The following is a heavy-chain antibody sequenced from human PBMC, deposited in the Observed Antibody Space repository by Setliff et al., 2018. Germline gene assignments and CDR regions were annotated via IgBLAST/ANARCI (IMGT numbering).Heavy chain of an antibody. CDR1: GYTFTKYL. J-gene: IGHJ4*02. Sequence: ASVKVSCKASGYTFTKYLLHWVRQAPGQRFEWMGWINADNGNTKYSKNFQGRVTITRDTSASTAYMELSSLRSEDTAVYYCASPLVDYDSSGTDCWGQGTLVTVSS. D-gene: IGHD3-22*01. V-gene: IGHV1-3*01. CDR3: ASPLVDYDSSGTDC. CDR2: INADNGNT.